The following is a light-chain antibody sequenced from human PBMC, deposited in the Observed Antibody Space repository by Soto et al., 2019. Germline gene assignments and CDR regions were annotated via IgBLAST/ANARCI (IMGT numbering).Light chain of an antibody. Sequence: DIQMTQSPSSLSASVGDRVTITFRASQGIRNDLGWYQQKPGKAPKLLIYDASSLESGVPSRFSGSGSGTEFTLTISSLQPDDFATYYCQQYNSYSTFGQGTKVDIK. CDR2: DAS. J-gene: IGKJ1*01. CDR3: QQYNSYST. CDR1: QGIRND. V-gene: IGKV1-17*01.